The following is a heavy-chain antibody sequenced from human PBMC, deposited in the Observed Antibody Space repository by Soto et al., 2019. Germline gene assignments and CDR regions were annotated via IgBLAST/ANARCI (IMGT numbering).Heavy chain of an antibody. V-gene: IGHV4-30-4*01. D-gene: IGHD3-22*01. Sequence: PSVTLSLTCTVSGGSISSGDYYWSRIRQPPGKGLEWIGYIYYSGSTYYNPSLKSRVTISVDTSKNQFSLKLSSVTAADTAVYYCARGPIPHSDYYDSSGYSFDYWGQGALVTVSS. CDR2: IYYSGST. CDR3: ARGPIPHSDYYDSSGYSFDY. CDR1: GGSISSGDYY. J-gene: IGHJ4*02.